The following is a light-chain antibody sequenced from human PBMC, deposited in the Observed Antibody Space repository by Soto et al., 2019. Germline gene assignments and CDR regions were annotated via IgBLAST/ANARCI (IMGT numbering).Light chain of an antibody. V-gene: IGKV1-33*01. J-gene: IGKJ1*01. CDR2: DAS. CDR3: QQYDDLPRT. Sequence: DIQMTQSPSSLSASVGDRVTITCQASQDISNRLNWYQHKPGKAPKGLIYDASNLEAGVSSRFSGSGSGTDFTFTISSLKPEDIATYYCQQYDDLPRTFGQGTKVQIK. CDR1: QDISNR.